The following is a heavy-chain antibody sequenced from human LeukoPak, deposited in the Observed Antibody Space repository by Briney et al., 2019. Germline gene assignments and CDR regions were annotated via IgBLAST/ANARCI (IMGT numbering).Heavy chain of an antibody. CDR1: GYTLTELS. CDR3: ATPRNTYDFWSGYTY. D-gene: IGHD3-3*01. J-gene: IGHJ4*02. Sequence: ASVKVSSKVSGYTLTELSMHWVRQAPGKGLEWMGGFDPEDGETIYAQKFQGRVTMTGDTSTDTAYMELSSLRSEDTAVYYCATPRNTYDFWSGYTYWGQGTLVTVSS. V-gene: IGHV1-24*01. CDR2: FDPEDGET.